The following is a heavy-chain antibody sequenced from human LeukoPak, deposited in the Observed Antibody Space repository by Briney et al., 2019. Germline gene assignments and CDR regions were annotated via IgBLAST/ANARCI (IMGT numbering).Heavy chain of an antibody. V-gene: IGHV4-30-4*01. CDR1: GGSISSGDYY. D-gene: IGHD3-10*01. CDR2: IYYSGST. CDR3: ARDHYYGSGSYYDPDY. J-gene: IGHJ4*02. Sequence: SETLSLTCTVSGGSISSGDYYWSWIRQPPGKGLERIGYIYYSGSTYYNPSLKSRVTISVDTSKNQFSLKLSSVTAADTAVYYCARDHYYGSGSYYDPDYWGQGTLVTVSS.